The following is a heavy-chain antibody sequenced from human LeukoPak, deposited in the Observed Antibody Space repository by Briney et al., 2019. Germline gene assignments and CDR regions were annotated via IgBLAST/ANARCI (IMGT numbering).Heavy chain of an antibody. J-gene: IGHJ3*02. D-gene: IGHD6-13*01. CDR3: ARHSSSWHDALDI. Sequence: ASVKVSCKASGYTFTSYDINWVRQATGQGLEWMGWMNPNSGNTGYAQKFQGRVTMTRNTSISTAYMELSSLRSEDTAVYYCARHSSSWHDALDIWPQGTMVTVST. V-gene: IGHV1-8*01. CDR2: MNPNSGNT. CDR1: GYTFTSYD.